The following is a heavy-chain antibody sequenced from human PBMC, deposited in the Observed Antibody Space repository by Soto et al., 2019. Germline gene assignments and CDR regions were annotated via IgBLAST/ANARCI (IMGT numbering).Heavy chain of an antibody. CDR1: GFTFSSYS. CDR2: IIDSGGST. CDR3: AKGRSYYYYYGVDV. J-gene: IGHJ6*02. V-gene: IGHV3-23*01. Sequence: GGSLRLSCVVSGFTFSSYSMNWVRQAPGKGLEWVSYIIDSGGSTYYADSVKGRFTISRDNSKSTLYLQMNSLRAEDTALYYCAKGRSYYYYYGVDVWGQGTTVTVSS.